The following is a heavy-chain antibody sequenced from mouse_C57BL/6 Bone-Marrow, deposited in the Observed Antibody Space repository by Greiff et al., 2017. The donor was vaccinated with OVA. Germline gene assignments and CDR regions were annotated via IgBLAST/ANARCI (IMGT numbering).Heavy chain of an antibody. CDR2: IYPGDGDT. D-gene: IGHD1-1*01. J-gene: IGHJ2*01. V-gene: IGHV1-80*01. CDR3: ARDSYYYGSSPLDY. CDR1: GYAFSSYW. Sequence: VQLQQSGAELVKPGASVKISCKASGYAFSSYWMNWVKQRPGKGLEWIGQIYPGDGDTNYNGKFKGKATLTADKSSSTAYMQLSSLTSEDSAVYFCARDSYYYGSSPLDYWGQGTTLTVSS.